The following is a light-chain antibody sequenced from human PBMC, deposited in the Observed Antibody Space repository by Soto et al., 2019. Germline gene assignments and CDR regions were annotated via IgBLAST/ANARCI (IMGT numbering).Light chain of an antibody. CDR1: QTISTW. CDR3: QHYHNFPWT. V-gene: IGKV1-5*03. J-gene: IGKJ1*01. CDR2: KAS. Sequence: DIPMTQYPSTLSASVGDRVNISCRASQTISTWLAWYQQKPGKAPKLLIFKASTLESGVPSRFSGSGSGTEFTLTISSLHPGDFATYYCQHYHNFPWTFGQGTKVETK.